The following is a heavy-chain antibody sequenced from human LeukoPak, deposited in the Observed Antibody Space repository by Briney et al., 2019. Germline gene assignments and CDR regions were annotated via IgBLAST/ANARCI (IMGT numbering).Heavy chain of an antibody. V-gene: IGHV4-38-2*02. CDR2: IYHSGNT. CDR1: GYSISSGYY. Sequence: KSSETLSLTCSVSGYSISSGYYWGWIRQPPGKGLEWIGSIYHSGNTYYNPSLKSRVTISVDTSKNQFSLKLNSVTAADTAIYYCASNLYGSGIYFAYWGQGTLVTVSS. D-gene: IGHD3-10*01. CDR3: ASNLYGSGIYFAY. J-gene: IGHJ4*02.